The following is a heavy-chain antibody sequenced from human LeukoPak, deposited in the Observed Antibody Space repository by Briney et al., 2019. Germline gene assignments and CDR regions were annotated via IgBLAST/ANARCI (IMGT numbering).Heavy chain of an antibody. J-gene: IGHJ6*02. V-gene: IGHV4-34*01. D-gene: IGHD2-15*01. Sequence: SETLSLTCAVYGVSFSGYYWSWIRQPPGKGLEWIGEINHSGSTNYNPSLKSRVTISVDTSKNQFSLKLSTVTAADTAVYYCARGPCSGGSCYSDYYYGMDVWGQGTTVTVSS. CDR3: ARGPCSGGSCYSDYYYGMDV. CDR2: INHSGST. CDR1: GVSFSGYY.